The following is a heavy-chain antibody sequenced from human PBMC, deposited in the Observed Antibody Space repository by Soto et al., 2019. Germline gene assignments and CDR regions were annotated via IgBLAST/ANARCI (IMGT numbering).Heavy chain of an antibody. CDR1: GFTFSSYG. J-gene: IGHJ4*02. D-gene: IGHD3-10*01. V-gene: IGHV3-33*01. CDR2: IWYDGSNK. Sequence: QVQLVESGGGVVQPGRSLRLSCAASGFTFSSYGMHWVRQAPGKGLEWVAVIWYDGSNKYYADSVKGRFTISRDNSKNTLYRQMNSLRDEDTAVYYCASHYYGSGSYPGALGYWGQGTLVTVSS. CDR3: ASHYYGSGSYPGALGY.